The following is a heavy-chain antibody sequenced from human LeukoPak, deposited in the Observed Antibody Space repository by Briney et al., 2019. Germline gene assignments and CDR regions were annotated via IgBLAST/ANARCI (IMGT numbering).Heavy chain of an antibody. CDR1: GYTFTSYD. Sequence: GASVKVSCKASGYTFTSYDINWVRQATGQGLEWMGWMNPNSGNTGYAQKFQGRVTITRNTSISTAYMELSSLRSEDTAVYYCARDRFGYCSSTSCSPFDYWGQGTLVTVSS. V-gene: IGHV1-8*03. J-gene: IGHJ4*02. D-gene: IGHD2-2*01. CDR3: ARDRFGYCSSTSCSPFDY. CDR2: MNPNSGNT.